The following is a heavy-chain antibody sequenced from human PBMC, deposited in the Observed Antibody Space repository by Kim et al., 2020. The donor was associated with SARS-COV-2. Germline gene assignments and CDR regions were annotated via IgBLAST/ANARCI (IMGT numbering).Heavy chain of an antibody. CDR2: ISAYNGNT. D-gene: IGHD3-9*01. V-gene: IGHV1-18*01. CDR1: GYTFTSYG. J-gene: IGHJ6*02. Sequence: ASVKVCCKASGYTFTSYGISWVRQAPGQGLEWMGWISAYNGNTNYAQKLQGRVTMTTDTSTSTAYMELRSLRSDDTAVYYCARYRWPNDRYYYGMDVWGQGTTVTVSS. CDR3: ARYRWPNDRYYYGMDV.